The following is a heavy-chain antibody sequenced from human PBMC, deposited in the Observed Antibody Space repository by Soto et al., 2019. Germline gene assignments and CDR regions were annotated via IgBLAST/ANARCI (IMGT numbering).Heavy chain of an antibody. CDR3: ARDLEGDCSSTSCPPTT. J-gene: IGHJ5*02. Sequence: ASVKVSCKASGYTFTSNSIGWVRQAPGQGLEWMGWINVYNGNTKYAQQLQGRGTLTTDTSTSTAYMDLRSLRSEDTAVYYCARDLEGDCSSTSCPPTTWGQGNMVTV. V-gene: IGHV1-18*04. CDR2: INVYNGNT. D-gene: IGHD2-2*01. CDR1: GYTFTSNS.